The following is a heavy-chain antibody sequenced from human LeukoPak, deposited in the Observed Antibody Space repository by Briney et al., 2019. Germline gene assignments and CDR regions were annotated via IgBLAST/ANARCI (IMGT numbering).Heavy chain of an antibody. D-gene: IGHD6-13*01. J-gene: IGHJ4*02. CDR2: INPSGGGA. CDR3: ASGQLRIAAAGTQGLPTH. Sequence: ASVKVSCKASGYTFTSYYMHWVRQAPGQGLEWVGIINPSGGGASSAQKFQGRVTMTRDTSTSTVFMELSSLRSEDTAVYYCASGQLRIAAAGTQGLPTHWGQGTLVTVSS. V-gene: IGHV1-46*01. CDR1: GYTFTSYY.